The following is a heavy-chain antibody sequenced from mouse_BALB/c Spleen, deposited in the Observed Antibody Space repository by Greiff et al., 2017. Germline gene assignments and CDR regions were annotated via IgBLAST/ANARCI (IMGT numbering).Heavy chain of an antibody. CDR3: ARHYYGSSFAY. CDR1: GFAFSSYD. CDR2: ISSGGGST. V-gene: IGHV5-12-1*01. D-gene: IGHD1-1*01. J-gene: IGHJ3*01. Sequence: EVQVVESGGGLVKPGGSLKLSCAASGFAFSSYDMSWVRQTPEKRLEWVAYISSGGGSTYYPDTVKGRITISRDNTKNTQYLQMSSLKSEDSAMYYCARHYYGSSFAYWGQGTLVTVSA.